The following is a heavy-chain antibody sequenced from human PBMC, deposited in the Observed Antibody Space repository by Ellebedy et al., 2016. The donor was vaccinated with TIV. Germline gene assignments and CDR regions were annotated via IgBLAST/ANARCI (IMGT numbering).Heavy chain of an antibody. CDR2: IDPSGSYT. D-gene: IGHD6-19*01. V-gene: IGHV5-10-1*01. Sequence: GESLKISCKGSGYSFTTYWIGWVRQMPGKGLEWMGRIDPSGSYTNYSPSFQGHVIISGDKSITTAYLQWSSLKASDTAMYYCARHLGYSSGRYTGDAFDIWGQGTMVTVSS. CDR3: ARHLGYSSGRYTGDAFDI. J-gene: IGHJ3*02. CDR1: GYSFTTYW.